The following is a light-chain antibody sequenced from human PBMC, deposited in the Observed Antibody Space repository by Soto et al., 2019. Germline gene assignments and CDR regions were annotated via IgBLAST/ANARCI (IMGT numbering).Light chain of an antibody. CDR3: SSYTSSSTYVV. CDR2: DVS. Sequence: QSALTQPASVSGSPGQSITISCTGTSSDVGGYNYVSWYQQHPGKAPKLMIYDVSNRPSGVSNRFSGSKSRNTASLTISGLQAEDEADYDCSSYTSSSTYVVFGGGTKLTVL. V-gene: IGLV2-14*01. J-gene: IGLJ2*01. CDR1: SSDVGGYNY.